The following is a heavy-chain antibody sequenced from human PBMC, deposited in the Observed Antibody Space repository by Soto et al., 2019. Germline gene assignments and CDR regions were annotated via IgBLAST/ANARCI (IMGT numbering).Heavy chain of an antibody. Sequence: SETLSLTCTVSGGSISSYYWSWIRQPPGKGLEWIGYIYYSGSTYYNPSLKSRVTISVDTSKNQFSLKLSSVTAADTAVYYCARTIPVTERNAFDIWGQGAMVT. CDR2: IYYSGST. CDR1: GGSISSYY. D-gene: IGHD2-21*02. J-gene: IGHJ3*02. CDR3: ARTIPVTERNAFDI. V-gene: IGHV4-59*06.